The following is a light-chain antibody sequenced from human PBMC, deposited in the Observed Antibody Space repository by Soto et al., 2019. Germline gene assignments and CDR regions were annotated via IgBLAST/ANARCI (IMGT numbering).Light chain of an antibody. Sequence: EVLLTQSPVTRSLSPLGRWSLSFRASQSFRGLLAWYQQEPGQAPRLLIYDAYNRATGIPPRFSGSGSGTDFTLTISSLEPEDSAVYYCQQRNMWPITFGQGTLLEIK. V-gene: IGKV3-11*01. J-gene: IGKJ5*01. CDR1: QSFRGL. CDR3: QQRNMWPIT. CDR2: DAY.